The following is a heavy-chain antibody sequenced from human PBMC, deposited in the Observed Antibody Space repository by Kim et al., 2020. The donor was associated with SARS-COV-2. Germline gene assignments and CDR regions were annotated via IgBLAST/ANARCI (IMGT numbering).Heavy chain of an antibody. D-gene: IGHD3-10*01. CDR2: IIPIFGTA. CDR3: ARELWFGEERYDYYGMDV. CDR1: GGTFSSYA. V-gene: IGHV1-69*13. Sequence: SVKVSCKASGGTFSSYAISWVRQAPGQGLEWMGGIIPIFGTANYAQKFQGRVTITADESTSTAYMELSSLRSEDTAVYYCARELWFGEERYDYYGMDVWGQGTTVTVSS. J-gene: IGHJ6*02.